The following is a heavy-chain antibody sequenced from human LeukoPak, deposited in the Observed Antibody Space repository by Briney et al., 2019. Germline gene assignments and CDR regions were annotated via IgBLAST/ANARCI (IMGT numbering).Heavy chain of an antibody. V-gene: IGHV4-34*01. CDR2: INHSGST. J-gene: IGHJ6*02. CDR1: GGSFSGYY. D-gene: IGHD3-3*01. Sequence: PSETLSLTCAVYGGSFSGYYWSWIRQPPGKGLEWIGEINHSGSTNYNPSLKSRVTISVDTSKNQFSLKLSSVTAADTAVYYCARLSKRLDSAIFGVVNPGPDYGMDVWGQGTTVTVSS. CDR3: ARLSKRLDSAIFGVVNPGPDYGMDV.